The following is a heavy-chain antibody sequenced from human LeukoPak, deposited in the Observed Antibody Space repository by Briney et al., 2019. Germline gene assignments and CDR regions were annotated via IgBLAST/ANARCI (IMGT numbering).Heavy chain of an antibody. V-gene: IGHV3-23*01. CDR3: AKDLSYALGRFDY. D-gene: IGHD2-2*01. Sequence: GGSLRLSCAASGFTFSSYAMSWVRQAPGKGLEWVSAISGSGGGTYYADSVKGRFTISRDNSKNTLYLQMNSLRAEDTAVYYCAKDLSYALGRFDYWGQGTLVTVSS. CDR1: GFTFSSYA. CDR2: ISGSGGGT. J-gene: IGHJ4*02.